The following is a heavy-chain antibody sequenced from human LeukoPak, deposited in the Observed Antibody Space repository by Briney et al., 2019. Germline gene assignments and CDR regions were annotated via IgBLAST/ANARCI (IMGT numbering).Heavy chain of an antibody. J-gene: IGHJ6*03. CDR2: IRYDGSNK. D-gene: IGHD6-13*01. V-gene: IGHV3-30*02. CDR3: AKDPAAGTPYYYYYYMDV. Sequence: GGSLRLSCAASGFTFSSYGTHWVRQAPGKGLEWVAFIRYDGSNKYYADSVKGRFTISRDNSKNTLYLQMNSLRAEDTAVYYCAKDPAAGTPYYYYYYMDVWGKGTTVTVSS. CDR1: GFTFSSYG.